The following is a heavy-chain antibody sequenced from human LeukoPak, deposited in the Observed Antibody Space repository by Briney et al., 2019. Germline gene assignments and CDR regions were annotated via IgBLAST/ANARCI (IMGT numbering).Heavy chain of an antibody. CDR1: GYTFTSYY. J-gene: IGHJ4*02. D-gene: IGHD6-6*01. CDR2: ISYDGSNK. Sequence: SCKASGYTFTSYYMHWVRQAPGKGLEWVAVISYDGSNKYYADSVKGRFTISRDNSKNTLYLQMNSLRAEDTAVYYCAKDENSSSSGLGYWGQGTLVTVSS. V-gene: IGHV3-30*18. CDR3: AKDENSSSSGLGY.